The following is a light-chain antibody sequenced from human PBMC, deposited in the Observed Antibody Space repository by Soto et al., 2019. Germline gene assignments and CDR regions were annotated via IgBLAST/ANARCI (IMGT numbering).Light chain of an antibody. CDR2: WAS. V-gene: IGKV4-1*01. CDR3: QQYHSSPIT. Sequence: DIVMTQSPDSLAVSLGERATINCKSSQSLLYRSNNKNNLAWYQQKPGQPPKLLIYWASTRESGVPDRFSGSGSGTDFTLTISSLLAEGVAVYYCQQYHSSPITFGPGTKVDIK. J-gene: IGKJ3*01. CDR1: QSLLYRSNNKNN.